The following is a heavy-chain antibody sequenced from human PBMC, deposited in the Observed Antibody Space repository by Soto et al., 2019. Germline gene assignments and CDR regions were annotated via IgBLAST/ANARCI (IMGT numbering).Heavy chain of an antibody. CDR2: IYYSGST. V-gene: IGHV4-31*03. CDR3: ARVTGTLVPAASSRLFDP. J-gene: IGHJ5*02. CDR1: GGSISSGGYY. Sequence: QVQLQESGPGLVKPSQTLSLTCTVSGGSISSGGYYWSWIRQHPGKGLEWIGYIYYSGSTYYNPTLKIRVTVSVDTSKNPFSLTLSSVTAADTAVYYCARVTGTLVPAASSRLFDPWGQGTLVTVSS. D-gene: IGHD2-2*01.